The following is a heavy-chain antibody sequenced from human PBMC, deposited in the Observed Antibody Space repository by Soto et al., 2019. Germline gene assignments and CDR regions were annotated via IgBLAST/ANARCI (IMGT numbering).Heavy chain of an antibody. CDR3: EKDSRSHPQGWFDP. D-gene: IGHD2-15*01. Sequence: EVELLESGGGLVQPGESLRLSCAASGFTFSSYAMTCVRQAPEKGLEWFSSISGSGDYTYFADSVKGHCTICRDNSKDTLYLKMSSLRVEHTAIYYCEKDSRSHPQGWFDPWGQGTLVTVSS. V-gene: IGHV3-23*01. CDR1: GFTFSSYA. CDR2: ISGSGDYT. J-gene: IGHJ5*02.